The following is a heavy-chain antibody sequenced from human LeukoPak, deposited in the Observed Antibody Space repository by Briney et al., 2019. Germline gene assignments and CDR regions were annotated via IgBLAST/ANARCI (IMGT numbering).Heavy chain of an antibody. CDR3: ARDPSGSPDY. J-gene: IGHJ4*02. Sequence: GGSLRLSCAASGFTFSSYTMNWVRQAPGKGLEWVSSISTSSSYIYYADSVRGRFTISRGNAKDSLYLQMNSLRAGDTAVYYCARDPSGSPDYWGQGTLVTVSS. CDR2: ISTSSSYI. CDR1: GFTFSSYT. V-gene: IGHV3-21*06. D-gene: IGHD1-26*01.